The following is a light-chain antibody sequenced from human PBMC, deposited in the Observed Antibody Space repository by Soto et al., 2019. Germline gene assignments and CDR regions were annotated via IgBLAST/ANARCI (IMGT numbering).Light chain of an antibody. V-gene: IGKV3-15*01. Sequence: EIVLTQSPATLSLSPGERATLSCRASHRVSSYLAWYQQKPGQAPRLLIFATSTRATGIPARFSGSGSGTEFTLTISSLQSEDSAVYYCQQYNNWPLTFGGGTKVDIK. CDR1: HRVSSY. CDR2: ATS. CDR3: QQYNNWPLT. J-gene: IGKJ4*01.